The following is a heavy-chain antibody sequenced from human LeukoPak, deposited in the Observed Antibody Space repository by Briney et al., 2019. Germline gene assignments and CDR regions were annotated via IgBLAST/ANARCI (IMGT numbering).Heavy chain of an antibody. Sequence: GGSLRLSCAASGFTFSSYAMSWVRQAPGKGLEWVSAISDSGGSTYYADSVKGRFTISRDNSKNTLYLQMNSLRAEDTAVYYCAKAGKLCSSTSCYTPNYYYYMDVWGKGTTVTVSS. CDR2: ISDSGGST. D-gene: IGHD2-2*02. J-gene: IGHJ6*03. V-gene: IGHV3-23*01. CDR1: GFTFSSYA. CDR3: AKAGKLCSSTSCYTPNYYYYMDV.